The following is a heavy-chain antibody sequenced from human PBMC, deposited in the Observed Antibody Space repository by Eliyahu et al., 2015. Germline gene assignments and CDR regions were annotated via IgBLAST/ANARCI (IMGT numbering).Heavy chain of an antibody. CDR2: IHPGIGNT. V-gene: IGHV1-3*01. J-gene: IGHJ6*02. D-gene: IGHD1-26*01. Sequence: QVQLVQSGAEVKKPGASVKVSCKASGYTFTNYAIQWVRQAPGQGLEWMGWIHPGIGNTQYSQRFQGRVTVTTDTSATTAYMELSSLRSEDTAVYYCASGYSSSSHLYYYAMDVWGQGTTVTVSS. CDR3: ASGYSSSSHLYYYAMDV. CDR1: GYTFTNYA.